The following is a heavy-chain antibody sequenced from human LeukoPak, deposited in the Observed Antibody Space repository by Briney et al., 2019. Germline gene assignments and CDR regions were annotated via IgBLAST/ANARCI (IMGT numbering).Heavy chain of an antibody. V-gene: IGHV3-23*01. CDR2: ISGSGGST. CDR3: AKDRGYYGSGSYVELDY. Sequence: PGGSLRLSCAASGFTFSSYAMSWVRQAPGKGLEWVSSISGSGGSTYYADSVKGRITISRDNSKNTLYLQMNSQRAEDTAVYYCAKDRGYYGSGSYVELDYWGQGTLVTVS. CDR1: GFTFSSYA. J-gene: IGHJ4*02. D-gene: IGHD3-10*01.